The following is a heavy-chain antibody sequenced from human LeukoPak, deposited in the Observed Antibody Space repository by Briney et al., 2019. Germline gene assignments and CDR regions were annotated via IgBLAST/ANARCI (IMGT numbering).Heavy chain of an antibody. CDR2: ISGSGGAT. V-gene: IGHV3-23*01. J-gene: IGHJ4*02. CDR1: GFTFGTYA. D-gene: IGHD3-22*01. Sequence: PGGSLRLSCAASGFTFGTYAMHWVRQPPGKGLEWVSAISGSGGATYHADADSVKGRFIISRDNSKNTLYLQINGLRVEDTAVYYCAKDGYNYDSSGHFDYWGQGTLVTVSS. CDR3: AKDGYNYDSSGHFDY.